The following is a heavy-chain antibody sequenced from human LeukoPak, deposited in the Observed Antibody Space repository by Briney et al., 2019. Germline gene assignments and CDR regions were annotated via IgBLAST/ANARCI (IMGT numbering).Heavy chain of an antibody. Sequence: PSGTQSLTRAVSGGSIATGDYYCSSVRQPPGNCLEWIGYFDDSGSTYYNPTLKSRASISVDTSKNQFSPILRSVSAADTAVYYCARDQGHRGSQLPHGNDAFDIWGQGTMVTVSS. CDR1: GGSIATGDYY. J-gene: IGHJ3*02. D-gene: IGHD3-16*01. CDR3: ARDQGHRGSQLPHGNDAFDI. CDR2: FDDSGST. V-gene: IGHV4-30-4*01.